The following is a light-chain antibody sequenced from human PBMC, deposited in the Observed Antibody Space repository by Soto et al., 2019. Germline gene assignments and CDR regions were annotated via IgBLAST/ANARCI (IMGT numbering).Light chain of an antibody. Sequence: EIVMTQSPATLSVSPGYRSTLSCRASKSISSTLAWYQQKPGQAPRLLMFRTSSMATGFPARFSGSGSGTEFNPSISSLQPADYGVDYCQQYNNWPRATFGGGTKVEIK. J-gene: IGKJ4*01. CDR3: QQYNNWPRAT. CDR2: RTS. V-gene: IGKV3-15*01. CDR1: KSISST.